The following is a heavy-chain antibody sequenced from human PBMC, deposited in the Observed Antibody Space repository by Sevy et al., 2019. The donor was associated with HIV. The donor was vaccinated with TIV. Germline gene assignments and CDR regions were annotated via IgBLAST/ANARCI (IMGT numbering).Heavy chain of an antibody. V-gene: IGHV3-9*01. CDR1: GFTFGDYA. J-gene: IGHJ5*02. CDR3: AKGNEAWRGHYKVGGVHP. Sequence: GGSLRLSCAASGFTFGDYAMHWVRLVPGKGLEWVSGISWNSGHIDYADSVKDRFTISRDNAKRSLYLQMDSLRADDTAFYYCAKGNEAWRGHYKVGGVHPWGQGTLVTVSS. D-gene: IGHD3-3*01. CDR2: ISWNSGHI.